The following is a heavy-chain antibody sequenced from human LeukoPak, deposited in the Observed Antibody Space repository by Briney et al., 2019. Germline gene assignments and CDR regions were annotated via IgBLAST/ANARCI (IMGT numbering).Heavy chain of an antibody. D-gene: IGHD6-13*01. CDR1: GFTFSDYY. CDR2: ISSSGSTI. V-gene: IGHV3-11*01. Sequence: GGPLRLSCVASGFTFSDYYMSWIRQAPGKGLEWVSYISSSGSTIYYADSVKGRFTISRDNAKNSLYLQMNSLRAEDTAVYYCARDRYSSSWYYFDYWGQGTLVTVSS. CDR3: ARDRYSSSWYYFDY. J-gene: IGHJ4*02.